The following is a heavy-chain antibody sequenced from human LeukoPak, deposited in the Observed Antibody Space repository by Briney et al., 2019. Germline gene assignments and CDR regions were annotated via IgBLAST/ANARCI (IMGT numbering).Heavy chain of an antibody. D-gene: IGHD2-2*01. J-gene: IGHJ4*02. CDR3: ARGPSSQFRTDY. V-gene: IGHV3-48*01. CDR2: IGRSSSPI. Sequence: GGSLRLSCAASGFTFSTYSMNWVRQAPGKGLEWVSYIGRSSSPIYYADSVKGRFTISRDNAKNSLYLQMNGLRAEDTAVYYCARGPSSQFRTDYWGQGTLVTVS. CDR1: GFTFSTYS.